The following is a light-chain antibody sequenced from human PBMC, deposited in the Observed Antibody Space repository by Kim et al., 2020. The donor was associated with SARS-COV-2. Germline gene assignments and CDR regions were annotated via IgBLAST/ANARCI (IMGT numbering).Light chain of an antibody. CDR2: GNN. CDR3: QSFDSSLREV. Sequence: GQRVTIACTGSTSTIGAAYNVPWYQHLPGTAPKLLISGNNNRPSGVPDRFSGSNSGPSASLAITGLQAADEADYYCQSFDSSLREVFGGGTQLTVL. V-gene: IGLV1-40*01. J-gene: IGLJ2*01. CDR1: TSTIGAAYN.